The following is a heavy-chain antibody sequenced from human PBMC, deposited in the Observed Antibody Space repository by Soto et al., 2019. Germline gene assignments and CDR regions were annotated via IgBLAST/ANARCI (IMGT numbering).Heavy chain of an antibody. J-gene: IGHJ4*02. Sequence: SETLSLTCTVSGGSVSSSAFYWGWIRQPPGKGLEWIGSLFHGGATYYNPSLKTRVTISVDKSTNQFSLKLTSLTTADTSIYYCAQFFPYRILSKYSLDYWGQGTLATVSS. CDR1: GGSVSSSAFY. D-gene: IGHD2-15*01. V-gene: IGHV4-39*01. CDR3: AQFFPYRILSKYSLDY. CDR2: LFHGGAT.